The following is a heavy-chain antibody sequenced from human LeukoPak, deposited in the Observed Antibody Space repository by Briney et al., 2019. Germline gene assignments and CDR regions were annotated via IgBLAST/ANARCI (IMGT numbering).Heavy chain of an antibody. CDR2: ISAYNGNT. D-gene: IGHD2-15*01. J-gene: IGHJ5*02. CDR3: ARGGSGGSCYSSTCWFDP. Sequence: ASVKVSCKASGYTFTSYGISWVRQAPGQGLEWIGWISAYNGNTNYAQKLQGRVTMTTDTSTSTAYMELRSLRSDDTAVYYCARGGSGGSCYSSTCWFDPWGQGTLVTVSS. CDR1: GYTFTSYG. V-gene: IGHV1-18*01.